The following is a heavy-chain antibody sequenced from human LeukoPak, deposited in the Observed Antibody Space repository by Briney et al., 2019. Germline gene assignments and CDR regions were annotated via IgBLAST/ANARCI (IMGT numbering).Heavy chain of an antibody. CDR1: GGSFSGYY. D-gene: IGHD3-10*01. Sequence: PSETLSLTCAVYGGSFSGYYWSWIRQPPGKGLEWIGEINHSGSTNYNPSLKSRVTISVDTSKNQFSLKLSSVTAADTAAYYCARVRGSIYYFDYWGQGTLVTVSS. J-gene: IGHJ4*02. V-gene: IGHV4-34*01. CDR3: ARVRGSIYYFDY. CDR2: INHSGST.